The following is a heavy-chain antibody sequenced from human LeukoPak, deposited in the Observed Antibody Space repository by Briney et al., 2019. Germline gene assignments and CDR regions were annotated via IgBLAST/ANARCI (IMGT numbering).Heavy chain of an antibody. D-gene: IGHD2-8*01. CDR3: ARAGDIVLMVYAISEFDY. Sequence: SETLSLTCTVSGGSISSYYWGWIRQPPGKGLEWIGSIYYSGSTYYNPSLKSRVTISVDKSKNQFSLKLTSVTATDTAVYYCARAGDIVLMVYAISEFDYWGQGTLVTVSS. J-gene: IGHJ4*02. V-gene: IGHV4-39*07. CDR2: IYYSGST. CDR1: GGSISSYY.